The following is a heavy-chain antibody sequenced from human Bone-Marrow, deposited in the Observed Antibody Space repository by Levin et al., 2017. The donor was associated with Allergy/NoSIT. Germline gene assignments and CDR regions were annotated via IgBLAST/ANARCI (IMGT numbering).Heavy chain of an antibody. CDR3: ARRHPLTGTAHFTYQDGMHV. J-gene: IGHJ6*02. V-gene: IGHV3-21*01. Sequence: SGGSLRLSCEASGFDFHIYIMNWVRQAPGKGLEWLSSITTGSNYKYYVDSVRGRFVVSRDNGRNSLYLQMNNLRADDTAVYYCARRHPLTGTAHFTYQDGMHVWGLGTTDTVSS. D-gene: IGHD1/OR15-1a*01. CDR1: GFDFHIYI. CDR2: ITTGSNYK.